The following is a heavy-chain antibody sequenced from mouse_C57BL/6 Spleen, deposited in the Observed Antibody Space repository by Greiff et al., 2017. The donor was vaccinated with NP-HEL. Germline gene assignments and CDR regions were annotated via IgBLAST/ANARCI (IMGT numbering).Heavy chain of an antibody. CDR3: ASAQVNSYYFDY. CDR1: GYTFTSYW. V-gene: IGHV1-52*01. D-gene: IGHD2-5*01. J-gene: IGHJ2*01. Sequence: VQLQQPGAELVRPGSSVKLSCKASGYTFTSYWMHWVKQRPIQGLEWIGNIDPSDSETHYNQKFKDKATLTVDKSSSTAYMQLSSLTSEDSAVYYCASAQVNSYYFDYWGQGTTLTVSS. CDR2: IDPSDSET.